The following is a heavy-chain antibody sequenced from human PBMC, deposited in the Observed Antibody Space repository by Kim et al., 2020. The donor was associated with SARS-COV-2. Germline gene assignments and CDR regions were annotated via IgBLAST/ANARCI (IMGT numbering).Heavy chain of an antibody. J-gene: IGHJ5*02. D-gene: IGHD2-21*01. CDR2: ISYDGSNK. CDR1: GFTFSSYG. CDR3: AKKAYVGWFDP. Sequence: GGSLRLSCAASGFTFSSYGMHWVRQAPGKGLEWVAVISYDGSNKYYADSVKGRFTISRDNSKNTLYLQVNSLRAEDTAVYYCAKKAYVGWFDPWGQGTLVTVSS. V-gene: IGHV3-30*18.